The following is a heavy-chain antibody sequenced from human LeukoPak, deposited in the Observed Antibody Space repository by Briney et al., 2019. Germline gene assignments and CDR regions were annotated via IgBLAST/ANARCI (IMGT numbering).Heavy chain of an antibody. CDR3: ARHVTISIYYYYYMDV. V-gene: IGHV4-59*08. D-gene: IGHD3-3*01. Sequence: SETLSLTCTVSGGSISSYYWSWIRQPPGKGLEWIGYIYYSGSTNYNPSLKSRVTISVDTSKNQFSLKLSSVTAADTAVYYCARHVTISIYYYYYMDVWVKGTTVTVSS. J-gene: IGHJ6*03. CDR2: IYYSGST. CDR1: GGSISSYY.